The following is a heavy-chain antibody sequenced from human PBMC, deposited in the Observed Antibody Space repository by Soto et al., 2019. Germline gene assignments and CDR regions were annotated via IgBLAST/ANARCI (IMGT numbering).Heavy chain of an antibody. Sequence: LRLSCEASGFTFSGFDMHWVRQPTGKGLEWVSTIGTAGDTYYAVSVKGHFTISRDNAKNSLSLQMNSLRAGDTAVYFCARGQEVGAHFFDSWGQGTQVTVSS. V-gene: IGHV3-13*01. D-gene: IGHD2-15*01. CDR3: ARGQEVGAHFFDS. CDR2: IGTAGDT. J-gene: IGHJ4*02. CDR1: GFTFSGFD.